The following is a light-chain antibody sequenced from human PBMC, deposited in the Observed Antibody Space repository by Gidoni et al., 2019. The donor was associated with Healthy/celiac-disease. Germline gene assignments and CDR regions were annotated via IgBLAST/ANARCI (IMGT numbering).Light chain of an antibody. CDR1: QSVSSY. V-gene: IGKV3-11*01. CDR3: QQRSNWPPST. J-gene: IGKJ4*01. CDR2: DAS. Sequence: EIVLTQSPATLSLSPGARATLSCRASQSVSSYLAWYQQKPGQAPRLLIYDASNRATGIPARFSGSGSGTDFTLTISSLEPEDFAVYYCQQRSNWPPSTFXGXTKVEFK.